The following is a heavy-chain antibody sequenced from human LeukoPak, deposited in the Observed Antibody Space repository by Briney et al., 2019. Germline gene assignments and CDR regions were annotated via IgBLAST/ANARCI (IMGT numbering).Heavy chain of an antibody. CDR3: ARETPRRGETRDGYR. J-gene: IGHJ4*02. D-gene: IGHD5-24*01. Sequence: GGSLRLTCAASGFTFSNYWMNWVRQAPGKGLECLANIKQDGSETYYADSVKGRFTISRDNAKNSLYLQMNSLRAEDTAVYYCARETPRRGETRDGYRWGQGTLVTVSS. CDR1: GFTFSNYW. V-gene: IGHV3-7*01. CDR2: IKQDGSET.